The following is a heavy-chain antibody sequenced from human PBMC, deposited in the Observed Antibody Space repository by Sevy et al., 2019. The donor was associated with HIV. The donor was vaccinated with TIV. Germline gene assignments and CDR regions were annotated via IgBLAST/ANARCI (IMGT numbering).Heavy chain of an antibody. J-gene: IGHJ4*02. CDR1: GFTFSSDW. D-gene: IGHD3-10*01. V-gene: IGHV3-7*01. CDR3: ARGICGSGSQLGLGY. Sequence: GGSLRLSCAASGFTFSSDWMTWVRQAPGKGLEWVADMRQDGSGKYYVESVKGRVTISRDNAKNALYLQMNSLRAEDTAVYYCARGICGSGSQLGLGYWGQGTLVTVSS. CDR2: MRQDGSGK.